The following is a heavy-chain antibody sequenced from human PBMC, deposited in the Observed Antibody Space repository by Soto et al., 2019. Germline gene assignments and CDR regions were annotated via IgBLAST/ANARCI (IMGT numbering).Heavy chain of an antibody. CDR2: IIPILGIA. D-gene: IGHD2-15*01. CDR1: GYTFTSYG. CDR3: ARGYCSGGSCLGIDAFDI. Sequence: SVKVSCKASGYTFTSYGISWVRQAPGQGLEWMGRIIPILGIANYAQKFQGRVTITADKSTSTAYMELSSLRSEDTAVYYCARGYCSGGSCLGIDAFDIWGQGTMVTVSS. V-gene: IGHV1-69*04. J-gene: IGHJ3*02.